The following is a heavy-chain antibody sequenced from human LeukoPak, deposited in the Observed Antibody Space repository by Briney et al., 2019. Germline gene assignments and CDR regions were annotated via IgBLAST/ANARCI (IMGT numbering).Heavy chain of an antibody. CDR1: GFPFTVYP. CDR2: SSSDETYK. CDR3: ARPVSGVWLFDY. J-gene: IGHJ4*02. D-gene: IGHD5/OR15-5a*01. Sequence: PGGSLRLSCAASGFPFTVYPTRWVRQAPGKGLEWVSVSSSDETYKSYADSVRGRFTISRDNSKNRLYLQMSDLRAEDTAVYLCARPVSGVWLFDYWGRGTLVTVSS. V-gene: IGHV3-30-3*01.